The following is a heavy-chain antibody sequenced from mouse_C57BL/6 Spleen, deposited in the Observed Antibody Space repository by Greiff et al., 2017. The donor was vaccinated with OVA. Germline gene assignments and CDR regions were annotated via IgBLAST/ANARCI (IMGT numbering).Heavy chain of an antibody. CDR1: GFTFSSYG. Sequence: DVQLVESGGDLVKPGGSLKLSCAASGFTFSSYGMSWVRQTPDKRLEWVATISSGGSYTYYPDSVKGRFTISRDNAKNTLYLQMSSLKSEDTAMYYCARHAARDYFDYLGQGTTLTVSS. J-gene: IGHJ2*01. V-gene: IGHV5-6*01. CDR3: ARHAARDYFDY. CDR2: ISSGGSYT.